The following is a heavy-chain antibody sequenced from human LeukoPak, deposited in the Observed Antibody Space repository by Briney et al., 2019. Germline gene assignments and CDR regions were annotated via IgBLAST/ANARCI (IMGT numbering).Heavy chain of an antibody. Sequence: GGSLRLSCAASGFTFSDYYMSWIRQAPGKGLEWVSYISSSGSTIYYADSVKGRFTISRDNAKNSLYLQMNSLRAEDTAVYYCASGYCSSTSCYHFDYWGQGILVTVSS. J-gene: IGHJ4*02. CDR2: ISSSGSTI. CDR3: ASGYCSSTSCYHFDY. CDR1: GFTFSDYY. D-gene: IGHD2-2*01. V-gene: IGHV3-11*01.